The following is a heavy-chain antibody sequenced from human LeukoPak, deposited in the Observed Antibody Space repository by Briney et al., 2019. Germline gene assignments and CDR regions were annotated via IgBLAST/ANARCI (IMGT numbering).Heavy chain of an antibody. D-gene: IGHD1-26*01. J-gene: IGHJ3*01. CDR3: AKVQSDIVGAVFFSFDV. Sequence: PGGSLRLSCGASGFNFNSYSMNWVRRAPGKGLEWVASILGSGSEMFHADSVKGRFTISRDNAANSLYLQMNSLSVEDTAVYYCAKVQSDIVGAVFFSFDVWGQGTMVSVSS. V-gene: IGHV3-21*06. CDR2: ILGSGSEM. CDR1: GFNFNSYS.